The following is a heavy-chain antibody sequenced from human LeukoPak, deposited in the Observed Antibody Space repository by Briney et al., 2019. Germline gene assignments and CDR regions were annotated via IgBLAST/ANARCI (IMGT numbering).Heavy chain of an antibody. CDR1: GGSISSGDYY. J-gene: IGHJ4*02. Sequence: SQTLSLTCTVSGGSISSGDYYWSWIRQPPGKGLEWIGYIYYSGSTYYNPSLKSRVTISVDTSKNQFSLKLSSVTAADTAVCYCARVHSDSSGYYHDYWGQGTLVTVSS. D-gene: IGHD3-22*01. CDR3: ARVHSDSSGYYHDY. CDR2: IYYSGST. V-gene: IGHV4-30-4*01.